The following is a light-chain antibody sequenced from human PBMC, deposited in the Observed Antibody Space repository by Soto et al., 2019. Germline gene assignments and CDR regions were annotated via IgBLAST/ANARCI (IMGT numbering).Light chain of an antibody. CDR3: QQYDNLPIT. Sequence: DIQMTQSPSSLSASVGDRVTITCQASQDINNYLNWYQQKPGKAPKLLIYDASNLETGVPSRFSGSGSGTDFTFTISSLQPEDIVTYYCQQYDNLPITFGQGTRLEIK. V-gene: IGKV1-33*01. CDR1: QDINNY. CDR2: DAS. J-gene: IGKJ5*01.